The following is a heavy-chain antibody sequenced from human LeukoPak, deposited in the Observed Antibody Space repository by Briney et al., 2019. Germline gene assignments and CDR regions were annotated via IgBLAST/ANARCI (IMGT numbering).Heavy chain of an antibody. Sequence: GGSPRLSCAASGFTFSSYAMSWVRQAPGKGLEWVSAISGSGGSTYYADSVKGRFTISRDNSKNTLYLQMNSLRAEDTAVYYCAKRELLLDDALDIWGQGTMVTVSS. CDR1: GFTFSSYA. V-gene: IGHV3-23*01. D-gene: IGHD3-10*01. CDR2: ISGSGGST. CDR3: AKRELLLDDALDI. J-gene: IGHJ3*02.